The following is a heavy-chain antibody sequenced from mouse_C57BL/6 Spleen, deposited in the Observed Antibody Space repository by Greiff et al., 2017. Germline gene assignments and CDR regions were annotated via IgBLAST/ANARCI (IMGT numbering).Heavy chain of an antibody. CDR3: ARGDTEGYYLDY. D-gene: IGHD1-1*01. J-gene: IGHJ2*01. Sequence: EVQVVESGGGLVQPGGSLSLSCAASGFTFTDYYMSWVRQPPGKALEWLGFIRNKANGYTTEYSASVKGRFTISRDNSQSILYLQMNALRAEDSATYCGARGDTEGYYLDYWGQGTTLTVSS. CDR2: IRNKANGYTT. V-gene: IGHV7-3*01. CDR1: GFTFTDYY.